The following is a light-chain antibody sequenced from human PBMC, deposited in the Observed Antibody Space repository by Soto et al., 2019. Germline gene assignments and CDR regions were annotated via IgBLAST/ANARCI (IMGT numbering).Light chain of an antibody. CDR2: SAS. Sequence: EIVLTQSPGTLSLSLGERATLSCRASQGVGSTYLAWYQQKPGQAPRLLIYSASSRATGIPDRFSGSGSGTDFTLTISRLEPEDSAVYYCQQYCSSPLTFVGGTKVQIK. J-gene: IGKJ4*01. CDR3: QQYCSSPLT. V-gene: IGKV3-20*01. CDR1: QGVGSTY.